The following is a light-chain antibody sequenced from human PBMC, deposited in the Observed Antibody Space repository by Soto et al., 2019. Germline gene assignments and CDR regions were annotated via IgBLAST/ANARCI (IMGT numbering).Light chain of an antibody. CDR3: QQYNTWPPLT. CDR1: QSVSSN. CDR2: DAS. Sequence: EILMTQSPDTLSVAPGERATLSCRASQSVSSNLAWYQQKPGQAPRLLIYDASTRATGIPARFSGSGSGTEFPLTISSLQSEDFAVYYCQQYNTWPPLTFGGGTKVEIK. J-gene: IGKJ4*01. V-gene: IGKV3-15*01.